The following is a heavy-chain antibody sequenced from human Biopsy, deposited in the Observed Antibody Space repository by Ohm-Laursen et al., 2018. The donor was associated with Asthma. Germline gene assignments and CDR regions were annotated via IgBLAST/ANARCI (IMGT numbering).Heavy chain of an antibody. V-gene: IGHV4-59*01. CDR3: ARATSTWSQSGPHYFDH. D-gene: IGHD6-13*01. CDR2: VYSTGST. J-gene: IGHJ4*02. Sequence: SETLSLTCTVSPGSISDYWWNWIRQFPGQGLEWIGYVYSTGSTMYNPSLKSRVTISVDTSINQVSLKLSSVTAADTAVYYCARATSTWSQSGPHYFDHWGQGALVTVSS. CDR1: PGSISDYW.